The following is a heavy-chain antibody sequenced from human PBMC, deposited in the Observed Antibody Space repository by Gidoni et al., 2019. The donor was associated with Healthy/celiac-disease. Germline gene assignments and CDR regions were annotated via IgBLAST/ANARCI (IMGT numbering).Heavy chain of an antibody. J-gene: IGHJ4*02. CDR3: ASGNYYDSSGALDY. Sequence: QVQLQQWGAGLLKPSETLSLTCAVYGGSFSGYYWSWIRQPPGKGLEWIGEINHSGRTNYNPSLKSRVTISVDTSKNQFSLKLSSVTAADTAVYYCASGNYYDSSGALDYWGQGTLVTVSS. V-gene: IGHV4-34*01. CDR2: INHSGRT. D-gene: IGHD3-22*01. CDR1: GGSFSGYY.